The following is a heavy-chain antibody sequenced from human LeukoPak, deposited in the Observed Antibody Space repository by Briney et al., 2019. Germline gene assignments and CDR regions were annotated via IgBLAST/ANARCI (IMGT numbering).Heavy chain of an antibody. Sequence: SETLSLTCTVSGGSISSGSYYWSWIRQPAGKGLEWIGRIYTSGSTNYNPSLKSRVTISVDTSKNQFSLKLSSVTAADTAVYYCARYSNYGDYYYYYMDVWGKGTTVTVSS. CDR2: IYTSGST. J-gene: IGHJ6*03. D-gene: IGHD4-11*01. CDR3: ARYSNYGDYYYYYMDV. CDR1: GGSISSGSYY. V-gene: IGHV4-61*02.